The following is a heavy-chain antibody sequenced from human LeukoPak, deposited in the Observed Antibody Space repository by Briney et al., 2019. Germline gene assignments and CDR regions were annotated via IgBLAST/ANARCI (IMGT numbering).Heavy chain of an antibody. CDR3: ARESDIVVAGTGFDY. CDR2: INLIGGSI. J-gene: IGHJ4*02. Sequence: ASVTVSCKTSGYPFTSYYIHWVRQAPGQGLEWMGIINLIGGSIRYAQKFQGRVTMTRDTSTSTVYMELSSLRSEDTAVYYCARESDIVVAGTGFDYWGQGTLVTVSS. D-gene: IGHD6-19*01. V-gene: IGHV1-46*01. CDR1: GYPFTSYY.